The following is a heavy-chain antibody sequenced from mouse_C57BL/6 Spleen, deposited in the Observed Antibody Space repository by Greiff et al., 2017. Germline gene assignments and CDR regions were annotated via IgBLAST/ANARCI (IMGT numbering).Heavy chain of an antibody. CDR2: IYPGDGDT. CDR3: ANYVGSSYGYFEV. Sequence: QVQLQQSGPELVKPGASVKISCKASGYAFSSSWMNWVKQRPGKGLEWIGRIYPGDGDTNYNGKFKGKATLTADKSSSKAYMQLSSLSSEDSAVYFCANYVGSSYGYFEVWGTEATVTVSS. V-gene: IGHV1-82*01. CDR1: GYAFSSSW. J-gene: IGHJ1*03. D-gene: IGHD1-1*01.